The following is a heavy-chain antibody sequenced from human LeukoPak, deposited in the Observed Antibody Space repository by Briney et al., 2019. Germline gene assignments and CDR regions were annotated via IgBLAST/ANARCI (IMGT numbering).Heavy chain of an antibody. CDR1: GGTFSSYA. CDR3: ARDLDDFDY. CDR2: ISAYNGNT. J-gene: IGHJ4*02. V-gene: IGHV1-18*01. D-gene: IGHD3/OR15-3a*01. Sequence: ASVKVSCKASGGTFSSYAISWVRQAPGQGLEWMGWISAYNGNTNYAQKLQGRVTMTSDTSTSTAYMELRSLRSDDTAVYYCARDLDDFDYWGQGTLVTVSS.